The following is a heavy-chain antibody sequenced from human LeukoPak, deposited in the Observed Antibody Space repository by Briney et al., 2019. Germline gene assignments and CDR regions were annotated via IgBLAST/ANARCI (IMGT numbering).Heavy chain of an antibody. CDR3: ARSLTTVTTEGNFDY. CDR2: IYSGDSDT. V-gene: IGHV5-51*01. CDR1: GYSFTSYW. D-gene: IGHD4-17*01. J-gene: IGHJ4*02. Sequence: GESLKISCKGSGYSFTSYWIGWVRQVPGKGLGWMGIIYSGDSDTRYSPSFQGQVTISADKSISTAYLQWSSLKASDTAMYYCARSLTTVTTEGNFDYWGQGTLVTVSS.